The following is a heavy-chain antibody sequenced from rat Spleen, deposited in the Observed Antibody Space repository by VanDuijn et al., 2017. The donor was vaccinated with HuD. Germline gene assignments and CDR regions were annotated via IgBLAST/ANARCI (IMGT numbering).Heavy chain of an antibody. V-gene: IGHV2-13*01. CDR2: IWGDGNS. CDR1: GFSLSNYG. Sequence: QVQLKESGPGLVQPSQTLSLTCTVSGFSLSNYGVIWVRQPPGKGLDWMGVIWGDGNSNYNSAIKSRLSISRDTSKSQVFLKMNSLETEDTAMYFCAILYYGYTAFDYWGQGVMVTVSS. D-gene: IGHD1-9*01. J-gene: IGHJ2*01. CDR3: AILYYGYTAFDY.